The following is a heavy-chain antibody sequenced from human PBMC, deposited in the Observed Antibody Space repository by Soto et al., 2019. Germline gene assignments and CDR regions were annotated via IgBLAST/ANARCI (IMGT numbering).Heavy chain of an antibody. V-gene: IGHV4-34*01. J-gene: IGHJ5*02. CDR2: INHSGST. CDR3: ARGLISGSGWFDP. Sequence: QVQLQQWGAGLLKPSETLTLTCAVYGGSFSGYYWSWIRQPPGKGLEWIGEINHSGSTNYNPSLKSRVTISVDTSKNQFSLKLSSVTAADTAVYYCARGLISGSGWFDPWDLGTLVTVSS. D-gene: IGHD1-20*01. CDR1: GGSFSGYY.